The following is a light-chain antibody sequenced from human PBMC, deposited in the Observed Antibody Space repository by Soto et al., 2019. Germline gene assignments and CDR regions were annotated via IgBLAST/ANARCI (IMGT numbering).Light chain of an antibody. Sequence: QSVLTQPPSVSAAPGQPVTISCSGSSSNIGNNYVSWYQQLPGTAPKLLIYDNNRRPSGIPDRFSDSKSGTSATLGITGLQTGDEADYFCATWDDSLSAVLFGGGTKLTVL. CDR1: SSNIGNNY. CDR2: DNN. CDR3: ATWDDSLSAVL. J-gene: IGLJ2*01. V-gene: IGLV1-51*01.